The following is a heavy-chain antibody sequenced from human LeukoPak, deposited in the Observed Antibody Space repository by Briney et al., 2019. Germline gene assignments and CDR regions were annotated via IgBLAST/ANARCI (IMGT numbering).Heavy chain of an antibody. CDR3: ARWSGTTGIYWYFDL. CDR1: GGSISSYY. Sequence: SETLSLTCTVSGGSISSYYWSWLRQPPGKGLEWIGYIYYSGSTNYNPSLKSRVTISVDTSKNQFSLKLSSATAADTAVYYCARWSGTTGIYWYFDLWGRGTLVTVSS. V-gene: IGHV4-59*01. CDR2: IYYSGST. D-gene: IGHD1-1*01. J-gene: IGHJ2*01.